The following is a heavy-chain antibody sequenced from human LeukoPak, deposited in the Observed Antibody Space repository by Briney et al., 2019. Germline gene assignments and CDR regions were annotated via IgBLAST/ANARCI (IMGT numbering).Heavy chain of an antibody. J-gene: IGHJ5*02. CDR2: INHSGST. V-gene: IGHV4-34*01. D-gene: IGHD2-2*01. CDR3: ARGPRVMFCRSTSCYYNWFDP. CDR1: GGSFSGYY. Sequence: SETLSLTCAVYGGSFSGYYWSWIRQPPGKGLEWIGEINHSGSTNYNPSLKSRVTISVDTSKNQFSLKLSSVTAADTAVYYCARGPRVMFCRSTSCYYNWFDPWGQGTLVTVSS.